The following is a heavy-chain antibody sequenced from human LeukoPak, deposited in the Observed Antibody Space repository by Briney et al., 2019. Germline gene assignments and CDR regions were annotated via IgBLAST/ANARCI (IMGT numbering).Heavy chain of an antibody. CDR2: ISGYNGNT. CDR1: GYTFTSYG. V-gene: IGHV1-18*01. CDR3: ARGLYYDTSGYLGTYDAYYFDY. D-gene: IGHD3-22*01. Sequence: ASVKVSCKASGYTFTSYGISWVRQAPGQGLEWMGWISGYNGNTNYAENVQGRVTMTRDTSTSTAYMELRSLRSDDTAVYYCARGLYYDTSGYLGTYDAYYFDYWGQGTLVTVSS. J-gene: IGHJ4*02.